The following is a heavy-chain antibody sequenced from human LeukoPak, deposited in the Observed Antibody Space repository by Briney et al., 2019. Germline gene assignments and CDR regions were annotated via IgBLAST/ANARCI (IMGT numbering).Heavy chain of an antibody. Sequence: PGGSLRLSCAASGFTFSSYAMGWVRQAPGKGLEWVSAISGSGGSTYYADSVKGRFTISRDNSKNTLYLQMDSLRAEDTAVYYCAKDTTVVTPFDYWGQGTLVTVSS. J-gene: IGHJ4*02. CDR2: ISGSGGST. CDR1: GFTFSSYA. CDR3: AKDTTVVTPFDY. D-gene: IGHD4-23*01. V-gene: IGHV3-23*01.